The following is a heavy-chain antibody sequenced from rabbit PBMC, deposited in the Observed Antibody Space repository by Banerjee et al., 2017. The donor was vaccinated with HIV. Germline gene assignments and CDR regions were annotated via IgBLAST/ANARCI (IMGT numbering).Heavy chain of an antibody. CDR1: GFYLSSRYW. D-gene: IGHD4-2*01. Sequence: QEQLEESGGDLVKPEGSLTLTCTASGFYLSSRYWICWVRQAPGKGLEWIACIVGGSSGNTWYASWAKGRFTISKTSSTTVTLQMTSLTAADTATYFCARGHVGWDDNQLDLWGPGTLVTVS. CDR3: ARGHVGWDDNQLDL. V-gene: IGHV1S45*01. CDR2: IVGGSSGNT. J-gene: IGHJ6*01.